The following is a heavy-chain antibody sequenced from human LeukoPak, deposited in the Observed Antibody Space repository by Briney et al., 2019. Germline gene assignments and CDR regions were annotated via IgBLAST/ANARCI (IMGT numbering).Heavy chain of an antibody. CDR2: INHSGST. CDR3: ARGVWFGELSGLYFDY. CDR1: GGSFSGYY. J-gene: IGHJ4*02. V-gene: IGHV4-34*01. Sequence: SETLSLTCAVYGGSFSGYYWSWIRQPPGKGLEWIGEINHSGSTNYNPSLKSRVTISVDTSKNQFSLKLSSVTAADTAVYYCARGVWFGELSGLYFDYWGQGTLVTVSS. D-gene: IGHD3-10*01.